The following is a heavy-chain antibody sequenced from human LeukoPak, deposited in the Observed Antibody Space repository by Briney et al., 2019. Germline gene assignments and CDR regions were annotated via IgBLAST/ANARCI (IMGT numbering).Heavy chain of an antibody. CDR1: GFTFSSYW. D-gene: IGHD3-22*01. Sequence: PGGSLRLSCAASGFTFSSYWMTWVRQAPGKGLEWVANIKQDGSQKFYLDSAKGRFTISRDNAKESLFLQMNSLRAEDTAVYYCARHYDSTAYSLDYWGQGTLVTVSS. V-gene: IGHV3-7*01. CDR2: IKQDGSQK. J-gene: IGHJ4*02. CDR3: ARHYDSTAYSLDY.